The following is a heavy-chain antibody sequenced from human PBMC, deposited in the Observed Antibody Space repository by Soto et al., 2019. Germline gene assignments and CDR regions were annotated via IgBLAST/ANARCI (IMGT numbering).Heavy chain of an antibody. CDR1: GFTFSNAW. CDR2: IKSKTDGGTT. Sequence: GGSLRLSCAASGFTFSNAWMSWVRQAPGKGLEWVGRIKSKTDGGTTDYAAPVKGRFTISRDDSKNTLYLQMNSLKTEDTAVYYCTITRYCSSTSCYGDFDYWGQGTLVTVSS. CDR3: TITRYCSSTSCYGDFDY. D-gene: IGHD2-2*01. V-gene: IGHV3-15*01. J-gene: IGHJ4*02.